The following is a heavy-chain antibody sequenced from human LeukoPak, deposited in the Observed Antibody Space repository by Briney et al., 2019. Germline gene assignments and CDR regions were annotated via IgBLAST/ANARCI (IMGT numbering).Heavy chain of an antibody. V-gene: IGHV3-7*01. CDR3: ARGGRDTAMVGPSHGGALFQH. J-gene: IGHJ1*01. Sequence: PGGSLRLSCAASGFTFSSYWMSWVRQAPGKGLEWVANIKQDGSEKYYVDSVKGRFTISRGNAKNSLYPQMNSLRAEDTAVYYCARGGRDTAMVGPSHGGALFQHWGQGTLVTVSS. D-gene: IGHD5-18*01. CDR2: IKQDGSEK. CDR1: GFTFSSYW.